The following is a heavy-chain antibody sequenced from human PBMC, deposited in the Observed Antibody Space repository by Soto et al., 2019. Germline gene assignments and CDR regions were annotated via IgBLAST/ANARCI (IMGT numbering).Heavy chain of an antibody. CDR3: ARLWGDRSGYSTEGPWFDP. V-gene: IGHV4-30-4*01. CDR1: GGSISSGDYY. J-gene: IGHJ5*02. D-gene: IGHD3-22*01. CDR2: IYYSGST. Sequence: QVQLQESGPGLVKPSQTLSLTCTVSGGSISSGDYYWRWIRQPPGKGLEWIGYIYYSGSTYYNPSLKSRVTVSVDTSKKQFSLELSSVTAADTAVYYCARLWGDRSGYSTEGPWFDPWGQGTLVTVSS.